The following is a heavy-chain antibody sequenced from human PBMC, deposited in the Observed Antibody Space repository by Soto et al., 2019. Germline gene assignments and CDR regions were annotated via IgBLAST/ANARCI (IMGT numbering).Heavy chain of an antibody. CDR3: AHRPPERGLATFDP. Sequence: QITLKESGPTLVKPTQTLTLTCTFSGFSLSTSGVAVGWIRQPPGKALEWLALIYWDDDKRYSPSLKSRLTTTKATSKNQVVLTMTNMDPVDTATYYCAHRPPERGLATFDPWGQGTLVTVSS. V-gene: IGHV2-5*02. CDR1: GFSLSTSGVA. J-gene: IGHJ5*02. D-gene: IGHD1-1*01. CDR2: IYWDDDK.